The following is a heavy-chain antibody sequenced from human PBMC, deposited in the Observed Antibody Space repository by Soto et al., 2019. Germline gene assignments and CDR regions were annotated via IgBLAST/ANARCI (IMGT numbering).Heavy chain of an antibody. D-gene: IGHD3-22*01. CDR1: GYTFTGYF. CDR2: INPSRGST. V-gene: IGHV1-46*03. J-gene: IGHJ4*02. CDR3: ARGGDSSGYLDY. Sequence: ASVKVSCKASGYTFTGYFMHWVRQAPGQGLEWMGIINPSRGSTTYAQKFRGRVTMTRDTSTSTVYMELISLRSDDTAVYYCARGGDSSGYLDYWGQGTLVTVSS.